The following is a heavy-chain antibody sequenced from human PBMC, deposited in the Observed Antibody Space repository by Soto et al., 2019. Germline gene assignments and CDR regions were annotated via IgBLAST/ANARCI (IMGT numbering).Heavy chain of an antibody. CDR3: ARGPLVRFGELFS. V-gene: IGHV1-69*01. CDR2: IIPIFGTA. CDR1: SRYT. J-gene: IGHJ5*02. D-gene: IGHD3-10*01. Sequence: SRYTSGGVGPFPGQGLEWMGGIIPIFGTANYAQKFQGRVTITADESTSTAYMELSSLRSEDTAVYYCARGPLVRFGELFSWGQGTLVTVSS.